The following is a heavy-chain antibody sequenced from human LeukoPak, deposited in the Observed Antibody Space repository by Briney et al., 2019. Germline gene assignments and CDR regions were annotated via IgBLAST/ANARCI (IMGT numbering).Heavy chain of an antibody. CDR3: ARVYSNSWYSGYLYMDV. V-gene: IGHV3-7*01. J-gene: IGHJ6*03. CDR2: IKRHGSEK. CDR1: GFTFGSYW. D-gene: IGHD4-11*01. Sequence: GGSLRLSCAASGFTFGSYWMSWVRQAPGKGLEWVANIKRHGSEKYYVDSVKGRFTISRDNAKQSLYLQMSSLRAEDTAIYYCARVYSNSWYSGYLYMDVWGKGTTVTVSS.